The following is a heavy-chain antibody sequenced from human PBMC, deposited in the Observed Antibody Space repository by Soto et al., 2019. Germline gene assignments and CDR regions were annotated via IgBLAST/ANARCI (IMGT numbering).Heavy chain of an antibody. D-gene: IGHD2-21*02. V-gene: IGHV3-33*01. CDR2: IWYDGSNK. CDR3: ARDSMGYCGGDCYYFDY. CDR1: GFTFSNYG. J-gene: IGHJ4*02. Sequence: QVQLVESGGGVVQPGRSLRLSCAASGFTFSNYGMHRVRQAPGKGLEWVAVIWYDGSNKYYADSVKGRFTISRDISKNTLYLQMNSLRVQDTAVYYCARDSMGYCGGDCYYFDYWGQGTLVTVSS.